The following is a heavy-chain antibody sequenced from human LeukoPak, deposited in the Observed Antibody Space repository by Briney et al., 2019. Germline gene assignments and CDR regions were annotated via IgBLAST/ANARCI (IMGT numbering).Heavy chain of an antibody. CDR3: APYCSSTSWSPGMFEY. Sequence: PGGSLRLSCAASGFTFSITAMTWVRQAPGKGLEWVSAISGSGGSTYYADSVKGRFTISRDNSKNTVYLQMNGLRAEDTAVYYCAPYCSSTSWSPGMFEYRGQGTLVTVSS. CDR2: ISGSGGST. CDR1: GFTFSITA. J-gene: IGHJ4*02. D-gene: IGHD2-2*01. V-gene: IGHV3-23*01.